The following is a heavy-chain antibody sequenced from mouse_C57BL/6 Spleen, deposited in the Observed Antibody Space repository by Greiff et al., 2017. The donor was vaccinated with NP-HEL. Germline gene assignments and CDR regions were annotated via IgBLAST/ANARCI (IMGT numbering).Heavy chain of an antibody. Sequence: VQLQQPGAELVKPGASVKLSCKASGYTFTSYWMQWVKQRPGQGLEWIGEIDPSDSYTNYNQKFKGKATLTVDTSSSTAYMQLSSLTSEDSAVYYCARGGGIDYWGQGTTLTVSS. CDR3: ARGGGIDY. CDR1: GYTFTSYW. J-gene: IGHJ2*01. V-gene: IGHV1-50*01. CDR2: IDPSDSYT.